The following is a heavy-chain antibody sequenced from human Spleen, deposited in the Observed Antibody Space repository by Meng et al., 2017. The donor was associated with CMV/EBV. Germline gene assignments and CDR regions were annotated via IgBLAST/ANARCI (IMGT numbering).Heavy chain of an antibody. J-gene: IGHJ5*02. V-gene: IGHV4-30-4*01. CDR3: ARQVRDYYDSSGYYGGPPNWFDP. Sequence: YYWSWIRQPPGKGLEWIGYIYYSGSTYYNPSLKSRVTISVDTSKNQFSLRLSSVTAADTAVYYCARQVRDYYDSSGYYGGPPNWFDPWAREPWSPSPQ. D-gene: IGHD3-22*01. CDR2: IYYSGST. CDR1: YY.